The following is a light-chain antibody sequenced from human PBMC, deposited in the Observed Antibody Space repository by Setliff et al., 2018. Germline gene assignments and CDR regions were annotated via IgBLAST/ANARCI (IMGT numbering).Light chain of an antibody. Sequence: QSVLTQPPSASGSPGQSVTISCTGTSSDVGGYNYVSWYQQHPGKAPKLIIYEVSKRPSGVPDRFSGSKSGNTASLTVSGLQAEDEADYYCSSYTSSSTYVFGTGTKV. J-gene: IGLJ1*01. CDR3: SSYTSSSTYV. CDR2: EVS. CDR1: SSDVGGYNY. V-gene: IGLV2-8*01.